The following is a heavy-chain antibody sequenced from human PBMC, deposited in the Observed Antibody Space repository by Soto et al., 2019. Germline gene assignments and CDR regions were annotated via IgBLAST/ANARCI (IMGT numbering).Heavy chain of an antibody. D-gene: IGHD1-1*01. CDR2: ISSNGMTT. CDR1: GFTFNKYA. V-gene: IGHV3-23*01. J-gene: IGHJ2*01. Sequence: QLLESGGGLVKPGGSLRLSCSASGFTFNKYAMSWVRQAPGKGLEWVSSISSNGMTTDYADSVKGRFTISRDNSMNTLSLQMDSLRGDDTALYFCAKDKYTDAVRRVWFFDVWGRGTLVSVSS. CDR3: AKDKYTDAVRRVWFFDV.